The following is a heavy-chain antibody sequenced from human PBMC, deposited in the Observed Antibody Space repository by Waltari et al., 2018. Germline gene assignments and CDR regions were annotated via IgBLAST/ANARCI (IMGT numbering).Heavy chain of an antibody. CDR2: ISWNSNNI. J-gene: IGHJ4*02. Sequence: VQLVESGGGLVQPGKTLRLSCVASGFIFEECGMHWVRQVPGKGLEWLSGISWNSNNIVYADSVKGRFTISRDNAENSLYLLMNNLRSDDTALYYCVRDAFGNTIGGVFDYWGQGTLLTVSS. V-gene: IGHV3-9*01. D-gene: IGHD3-3*01. CDR3: VRDAFGNTIGGVFDY. CDR1: GFIFEECG.